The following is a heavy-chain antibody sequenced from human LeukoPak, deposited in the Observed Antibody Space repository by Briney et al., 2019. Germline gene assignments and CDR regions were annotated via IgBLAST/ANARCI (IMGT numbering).Heavy chain of an antibody. V-gene: IGHV3-53*01. Sequence: PGGSLRLSCAASGVIVSRNFMSWVRQAPGKGLQWVAIMYAGGTTDYSEAVRGRFHMSRDTSNNTLSLQMNSLRAEDTAVYYCARGSGSGWLLDRWGQGTLVTVSS. D-gene: IGHD6-19*01. J-gene: IGHJ4*02. CDR3: ARGSGSGWLLDR. CDR2: MYAGGTT. CDR1: GVIVSRNF.